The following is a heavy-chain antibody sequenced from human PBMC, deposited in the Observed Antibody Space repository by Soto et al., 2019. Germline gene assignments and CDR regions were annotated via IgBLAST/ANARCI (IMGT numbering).Heavy chain of an antibody. CDR2: INWNGGST. CDR1: GFTFYYYG. J-gene: IGHJ2*01. D-gene: IGHD1-26*01. V-gene: IGHV3-20*04. CDR3: AKNRGPGSYTNWSFNV. Sequence: PGGSLRLSCAASGFTFYYYGMSWVRQAPGKGLEWVSGINWNGGSTGYADSVKGRFTISRDNAKNSLYLQMNSLRAEDTAIYYCAKNRGPGSYTNWSFNVWGRGTPVTVSS.